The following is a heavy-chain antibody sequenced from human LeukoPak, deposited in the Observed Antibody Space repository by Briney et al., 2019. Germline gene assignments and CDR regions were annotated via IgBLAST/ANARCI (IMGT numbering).Heavy chain of an antibody. CDR3: ARGSGRYCSSTSCYPTLRTYYMDV. Sequence: ASVKVSCKASGYTFTSYDINWVRQATGHGLEWMGWMNPNRGNTGYAQKFQGRVTITRNTSISTAYMELSSLRSEDTAVYYCARGSGRYCSSTSCYPTLRTYYMDVWGKGTTVTVSS. CDR2: MNPNRGNT. V-gene: IGHV1-8*03. CDR1: GYTFTSYD. D-gene: IGHD2-2*01. J-gene: IGHJ6*03.